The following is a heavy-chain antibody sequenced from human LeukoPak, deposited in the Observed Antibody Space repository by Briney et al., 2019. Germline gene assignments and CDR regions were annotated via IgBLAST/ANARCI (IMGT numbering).Heavy chain of an antibody. Sequence: GGSLRLSCAASGYTFSSYGMHWVRQAPGKGLEWVAVISLVGSNNYCSDSVKGRFTISRDNSKNTLYLQMNSLRAEDTAVYYCAKDPIPGRIAAAGTGWFDYWGQGTLVTFSS. CDR1: GYTFSSYG. D-gene: IGHD6-13*01. CDR3: AKDPIPGRIAAAGTGWFDY. J-gene: IGHJ5*01. V-gene: IGHV3-30*18. CDR2: ISLVGSNN.